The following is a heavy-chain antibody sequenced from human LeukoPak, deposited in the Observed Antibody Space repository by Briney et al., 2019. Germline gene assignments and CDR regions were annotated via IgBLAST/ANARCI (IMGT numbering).Heavy chain of an antibody. J-gene: IGHJ4*02. V-gene: IGHV1-2*02. D-gene: IGHD6-13*01. CDR3: ARDLTQQLVPYFDY. CDR1: GYTFTGYY. CDR2: INPNSGGT. Sequence: GASVKVSCKASGYTFTGYYMHWVRQAPGQGLEWMGWINPNSGGTNYAQKFQGRVTMTRDTSISTACMELSRLRSDDTAVYYCARDLTQQLVPYFDYWGQGTLVTVSS.